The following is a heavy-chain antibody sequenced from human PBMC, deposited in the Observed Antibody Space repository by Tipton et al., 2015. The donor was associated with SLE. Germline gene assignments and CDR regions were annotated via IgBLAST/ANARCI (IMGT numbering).Heavy chain of an antibody. Sequence: TLSLTCSVSGGSISSYYWSWIRQPPGKGLEWIGYIYYSGSTNYNPSLKSRVTISGDTPKNQFSLKLRSVTAADTAVYYCARSPGDCSSASCYCGAFDMWGQGTMVTVSS. CDR1: GGSISSYY. D-gene: IGHD2-2*01. V-gene: IGHV4-59*01. CDR2: IYYSGST. CDR3: ARSPGDCSSASCYCGAFDM. J-gene: IGHJ3*02.